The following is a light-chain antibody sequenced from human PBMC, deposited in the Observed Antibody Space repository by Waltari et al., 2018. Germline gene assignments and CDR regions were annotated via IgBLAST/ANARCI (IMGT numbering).Light chain of an antibody. J-gene: IGKJ1*01. Sequence: EIVLTQSPGTLSLSPGERATLSCRASQSVSRYLAWYQQKPGQAPRLLIYDTSIRATGVPGRFGGSGYGTDFSLTISRLEPEDFAVYNCQKYGTLPATFGQGTKVQMK. CDR3: QKYGTLPAT. CDR2: DTS. CDR1: QSVSRY. V-gene: IGKV3-20*01.